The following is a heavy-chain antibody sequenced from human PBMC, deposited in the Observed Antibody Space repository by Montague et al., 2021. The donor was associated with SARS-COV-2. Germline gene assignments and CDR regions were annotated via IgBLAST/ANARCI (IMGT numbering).Heavy chain of an antibody. D-gene: IGHD6-13*01. V-gene: IGHV2-70*01. Sequence: PVLVKPTQTLTLTCTFSGFSLSTSGICVSWIRQPPGKALEWLALXDWDDDKYYSTSLKTRLTIPRDTSKNQVVLTMTNMDPVDTATYFCARISAVAGHDYWGQGTLVTVSS. CDR3: ARISAVAGHDY. CDR2: XDWDDDK. J-gene: IGHJ4*02. CDR1: GFSLSTSGIC.